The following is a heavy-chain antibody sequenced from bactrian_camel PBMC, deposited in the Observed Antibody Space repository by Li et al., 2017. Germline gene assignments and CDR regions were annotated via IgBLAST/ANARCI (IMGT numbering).Heavy chain of an antibody. J-gene: IGHJ4*01. CDR1: GFTFSDYQ. Sequence: VQLVESGGGLVQPGGSLRLSCVASGFTFSDYQMSWVRQAPGKGLEWVSSIYIDADYQDGVHTSYLDSVKGRITISKDKAKHTLSLQMNNLRPEDTAMYYCASCTYNGHWTIAEYYYWGKGTQVTVS. V-gene: IGHV3S6*01. CDR3: ASCTYNGHWTIAEYYY. CDR2: IYIDADYQDGVHT. D-gene: IGHD2*01.